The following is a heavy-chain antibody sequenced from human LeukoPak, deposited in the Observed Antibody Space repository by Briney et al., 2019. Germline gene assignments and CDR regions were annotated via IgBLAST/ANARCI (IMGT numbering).Heavy chain of an antibody. V-gene: IGHV3-30*02. Sequence: PGGSLRLSCAASGFTFSSYGMHWVRQAPGKGLEWVAFIRYDGSNKYYADSVKGRFTISRDNSKNTLYLQMNSLRAEDTAVYYCAKDCEIGSSSWDFFDYWGQGTLVTVSS. CDR3: AKDCEIGSSSWDFFDY. CDR2: IRYDGSNK. D-gene: IGHD6-13*01. J-gene: IGHJ4*02. CDR1: GFTFSSYG.